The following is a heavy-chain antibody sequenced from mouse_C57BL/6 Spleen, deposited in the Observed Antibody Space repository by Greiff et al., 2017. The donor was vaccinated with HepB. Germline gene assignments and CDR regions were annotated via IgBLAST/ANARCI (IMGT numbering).Heavy chain of an antibody. V-gene: IGHV2-2*01. CDR3: AKSTMITTEGTWFAY. CDR2: IWSGGST. J-gene: IGHJ3*01. CDR1: GFSLTSYG. Sequence: VKLQESGPGLVQPSQSLSITCTVSGFSLTSYGVHWVRQSPGKGLEWLGVIWSGGSTDYNAAFISRLSISKDNSKSQVFFKMNSLQADDTAIYYCAKSTMITTEGTWFAYWGQGTLVTVSA. D-gene: IGHD2-4*01.